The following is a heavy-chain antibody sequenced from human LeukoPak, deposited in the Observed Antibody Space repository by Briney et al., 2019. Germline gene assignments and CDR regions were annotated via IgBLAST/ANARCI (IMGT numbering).Heavy chain of an antibody. CDR2: ITSEGSST. J-gene: IGHJ6*02. V-gene: IGHV3-74*01. CDR3: ARRAAAEGV. CDR1: GFTFSSYW. D-gene: IGHD6-13*01. Sequence: GGSLRLSCAASGFTFSSYWMHWVRQVPGKGLVWVSRITSEGSSTSYADSVKGRFTISRDNAKNTLYLQMNSLRAEDTAVYYCARRAAAEGVWGQGTTVTVSS.